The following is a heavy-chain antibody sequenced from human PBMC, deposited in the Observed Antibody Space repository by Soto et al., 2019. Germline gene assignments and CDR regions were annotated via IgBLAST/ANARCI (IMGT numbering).Heavy chain of an antibody. CDR2: ISGSGGRT. CDR3: AKASGELPYWYFDL. CDR1: GFTFSSYA. D-gene: IGHD1-26*01. Sequence: EVQLLESGGGLVQPGGSLRLSCAASGFTFSSYAMTWVRQAPGKGPEWVSGISGSGGRTYYADSVKGRFTISRDTSKNTLYLQMNSLGAEDTAVYYCAKASGELPYWYFDLWGRGTLVTVSS. J-gene: IGHJ2*01. V-gene: IGHV3-23*01.